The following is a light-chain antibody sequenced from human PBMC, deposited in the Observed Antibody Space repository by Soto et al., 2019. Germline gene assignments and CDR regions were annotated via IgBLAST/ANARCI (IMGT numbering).Light chain of an antibody. CDR1: QGINNH. J-gene: IGKJ4*01. Sequence: DFQMTQSPSSLSASVGDRVTITCRASQGINNHLAWFQQKPGKVPKVLIYAASTLQSGVPSRFSGSGSGTDFTLAISSLQPEDVATYYCQNYNSAPPAGTFGGGTKVEI. CDR2: AAS. CDR3: QNYNSAPPAGT. V-gene: IGKV1-27*01.